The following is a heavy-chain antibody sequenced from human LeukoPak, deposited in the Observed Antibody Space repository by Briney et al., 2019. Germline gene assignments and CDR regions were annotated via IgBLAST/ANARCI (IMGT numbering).Heavy chain of an antibody. CDR1: GFIFSTAW. CDR2: IKSKKNGGTA. D-gene: IGHD3/OR15-3a*01. J-gene: IGHJ4*02. CDR3: TTGWTSTAHDGY. V-gene: IGHV3-15*07. Sequence: PGGSLRLSCEASGFIFSTAWMNWVRQAPGKGLEWVGRIKSKKNGGTADHAAPVKGRFTMSRDDPKGTLYLQMNSLQTDDTAVYYCTTGWTSTAHDGYWGQGTLVTVSS.